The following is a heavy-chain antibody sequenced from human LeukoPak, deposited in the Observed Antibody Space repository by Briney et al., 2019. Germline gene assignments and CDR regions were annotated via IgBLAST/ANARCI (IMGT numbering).Heavy chain of an antibody. Sequence: GGSLRLSCAASGFTFSSYAMHWVRQAPGKGLEWVAVISYDGSNKYYADSVKGRFTISRDNSKNTLYLQMNSLRAEDTAVYYCAREVRTMIQNAFDIWGQGTMVTVSS. D-gene: IGHD1-14*01. V-gene: IGHV3-30-3*01. J-gene: IGHJ3*02. CDR3: AREVRTMIQNAFDI. CDR2: ISYDGSNK. CDR1: GFTFSSYA.